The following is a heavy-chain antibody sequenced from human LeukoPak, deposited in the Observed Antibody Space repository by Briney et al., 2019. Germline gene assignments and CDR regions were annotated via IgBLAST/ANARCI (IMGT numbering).Heavy chain of an antibody. Sequence: RGESLKISCKGSGYSLTSYWIGWVRQMPGKGLEWMGIIYPGDSDTRYSPSFQGQVTISADKSISTAYLQWSSLKASDTTVYYCASIKGNLYFDYWGQGTLVTVSS. CDR2: IYPGDSDT. J-gene: IGHJ4*02. D-gene: IGHD1-14*01. V-gene: IGHV5-51*01. CDR1: GYSLTSYW. CDR3: ASIKGNLYFDY.